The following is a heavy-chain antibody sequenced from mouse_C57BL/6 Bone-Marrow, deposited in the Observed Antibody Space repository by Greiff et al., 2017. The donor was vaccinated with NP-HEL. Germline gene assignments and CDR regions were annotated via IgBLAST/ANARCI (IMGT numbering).Heavy chain of an antibody. CDR1: GNTFTRYW. CDR3: ARGGSTTVVDWYFGG. Sequence: VQLQQSGAELVKPGASVKLSCKASGNTFTRYWMHWVKQRPGRGLEWIGRIDPNSGGTKYNEKFKSKATLTVDKPASTAYMQLSRLTSEDSAVYYCARGGSTTVVDWYFGGWGSGTTVTFS. J-gene: IGHJ1*01. D-gene: IGHD1-1*01. V-gene: IGHV1-72*01. CDR2: IDPNSGGT.